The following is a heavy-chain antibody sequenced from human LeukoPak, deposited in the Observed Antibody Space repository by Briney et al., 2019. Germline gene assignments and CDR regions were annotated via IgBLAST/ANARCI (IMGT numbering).Heavy chain of an antibody. J-gene: IGHJ4*02. V-gene: IGHV4-59*08. CDR3: ARHCSSTSCYHGPQFDY. CDR2: IYYSGST. Sequence: KSSETLSLTCTASGGSISSYYWSWIRQPPGKGLEWIGYIYYSGSTNYNPSLKSRVTISVDTSKNQFSLKLSSVTAADTAVYYCARHCSSTSCYHGPQFDYWGQGTLVTVSS. D-gene: IGHD2-2*01. CDR1: GGSISSYY.